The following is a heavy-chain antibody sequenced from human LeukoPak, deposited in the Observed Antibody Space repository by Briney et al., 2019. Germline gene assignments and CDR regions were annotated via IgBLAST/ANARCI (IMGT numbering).Heavy chain of an antibody. CDR1: GGSISSYY. J-gene: IGHJ3*02. CDR2: INHSGST. V-gene: IGHV4-34*01. D-gene: IGHD2-15*01. CDR3: ARGQSVDIVVVVAVGAFDI. Sequence: PSETLSLTCTVSGGSISSYYWSWIRQPPGKGLEWIGEINHSGSTNYNPSLKSRVTISVDTSKNQFSLKLSSVTAADTAVYYCARGQSVDIVVVVAVGAFDIWGQGTMVTVSS.